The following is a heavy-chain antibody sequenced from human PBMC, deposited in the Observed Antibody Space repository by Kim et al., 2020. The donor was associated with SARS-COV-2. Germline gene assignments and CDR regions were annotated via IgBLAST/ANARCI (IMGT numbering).Heavy chain of an antibody. CDR3: ARGHRVTIFGVARYNWFDP. V-gene: IGHV4-34*01. Sequence: SETLSLTCAVYGGSFSGYYWSWIRQPPGKGLEWIGEINHSGSTNYNPSLKSRVTISVDTSKNQFSLKLSSVTAADTAVYYCARGHRVTIFGVARYNWFDPWGQGTLVTVSS. J-gene: IGHJ5*02. D-gene: IGHD3-3*01. CDR1: GGSFSGYY. CDR2: INHSGST.